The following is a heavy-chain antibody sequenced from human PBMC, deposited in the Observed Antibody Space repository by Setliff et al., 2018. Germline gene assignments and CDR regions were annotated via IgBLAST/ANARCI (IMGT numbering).Heavy chain of an antibody. D-gene: IGHD3-10*01. CDR2: IYISGSA. V-gene: IGHV4-4*07. CDR1: GGSISGYY. J-gene: IGHJ4*02. Sequence: PSETLSLTCTVSGGSISGYYWTWIRQPAGKGLEWIGRIYISGSANYNPSLKSRVTMSVDTSQNQFSLKLSSVTAADTAVYYCARWGPYGSGSYPPFDYWGQGALVTVSS. CDR3: ARWGPYGSGSYPPFDY.